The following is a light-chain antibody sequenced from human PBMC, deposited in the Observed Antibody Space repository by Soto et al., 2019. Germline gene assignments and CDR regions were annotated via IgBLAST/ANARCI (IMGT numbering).Light chain of an antibody. Sequence: QSVLTQPASVSGSPGQSITISCTGTSSDVGGYNYVSWYQQHPGKAPKLMIYDVSNRPSGVSNRFSGSKSGNTASLTISGLQAEDEADYYCSSYTSSSTDDCGTGTKVTVL. V-gene: IGLV2-14*01. CDR2: DVS. J-gene: IGLJ1*01. CDR3: SSYTSSSTDD. CDR1: SSDVGGYNY.